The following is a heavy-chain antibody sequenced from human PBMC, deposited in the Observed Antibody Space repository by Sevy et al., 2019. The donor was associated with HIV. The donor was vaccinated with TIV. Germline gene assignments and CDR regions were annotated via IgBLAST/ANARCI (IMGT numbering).Heavy chain of an antibody. CDR3: AKDQGGYNYAPGY. CDR1: GLTFSTYG. D-gene: IGHD5-18*01. J-gene: IGHJ4*02. V-gene: IGHV3-30*18. Sequence: GGSLRLSCAASGLTFSTYGMHWVRQAPGKGLEWVAVISYDGNIQYYAYSVKGRFTVSIDNSKNTLYLQMNSLRAEDSAVYYCAKDQGGYNYAPGYWGQGTLVTVSS. CDR2: ISYDGNIQ.